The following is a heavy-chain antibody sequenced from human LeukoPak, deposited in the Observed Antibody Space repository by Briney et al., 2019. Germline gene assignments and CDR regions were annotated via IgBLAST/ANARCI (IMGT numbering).Heavy chain of an antibody. CDR1: GFTVSSNY. V-gene: IGHV3-66*01. J-gene: IGHJ3*02. D-gene: IGHD6-13*01. CDR2: IYSGGST. CDR3: ARVLSSSWSDAFDI. Sequence: PGGSLRLSCAASGFTVSSNYMSWVRQAPGKGLEWVSVIYSGGSTYYADSVKGRFTISRDNSKNTLYLQMNSLRAEDTAVYSCARVLSSSWSDAFDIWGQGTMVTVSS.